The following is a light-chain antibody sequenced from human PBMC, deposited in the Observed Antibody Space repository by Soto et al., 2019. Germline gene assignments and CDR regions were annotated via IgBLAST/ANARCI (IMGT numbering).Light chain of an antibody. J-gene: IGLJ2*01. Sequence: QSALTQPASVSGSPGQSITISCTGTSSDVGGYEYVSWYQQHPGRTPNLILYEVNNRPSGVSNRFSGSKSGNTASLTISGLQPEDEADYYCTSYTSGATGIFGGGTKLTVL. CDR3: TSYTSGATGI. CDR1: SSDVGGYEY. CDR2: EVN. V-gene: IGLV2-14*01.